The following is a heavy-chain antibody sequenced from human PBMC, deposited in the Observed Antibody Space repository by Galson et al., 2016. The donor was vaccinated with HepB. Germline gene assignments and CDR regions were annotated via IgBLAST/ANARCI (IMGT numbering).Heavy chain of an antibody. V-gene: IGHV3-33*06. CDR1: GFTFGNYA. Sequence: SLRLSCAASGFTFGNYAMHWVRQAPGKELEWVAVIWHDGSKDFYASAVKGRFSISRDNSNNTVYLQMNSLTAVDTAVYYCAKDTVVAAPPYYFDSWGQGILVTVSS. CDR2: IWHDGSKD. CDR3: AKDTVVAAPPYYFDS. D-gene: IGHD2-15*01. J-gene: IGHJ4*02.